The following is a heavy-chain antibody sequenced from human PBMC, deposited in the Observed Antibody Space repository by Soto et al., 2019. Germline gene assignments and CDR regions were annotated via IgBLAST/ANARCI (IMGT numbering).Heavy chain of an antibody. CDR1: GGTFSSYA. V-gene: IGHV1-69*01. Sequence: QVQLVQSGAEVKKPGSSVKVSCKASGGTFSSYAISWVRQAPGQGLEWMGGIIPIFCTANYAQKFQGRVTITADESTSTAYMELSSLRSEDTAVYYCARDLGYCSGGSCYGGSWFDPWGQGTLVTVSS. CDR2: IIPIFCTA. D-gene: IGHD2-15*01. CDR3: ARDLGYCSGGSCYGGSWFDP. J-gene: IGHJ5*02.